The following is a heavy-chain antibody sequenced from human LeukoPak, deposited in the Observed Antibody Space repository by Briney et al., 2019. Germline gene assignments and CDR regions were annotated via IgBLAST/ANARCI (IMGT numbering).Heavy chain of an antibody. CDR3: AKDIGVSGYDY. Sequence: PGRSLRLSCAASGLTFSSYGMHWVRQAPGKGLEWVAVISYDGSNKYYADSVKGRFTISRDNSKNTLYLQMNSLRAEDTAVYYCAKDIGVSGYDYWGQGTLVTVSS. D-gene: IGHD3-22*01. V-gene: IGHV3-30*18. J-gene: IGHJ4*02. CDR2: ISYDGSNK. CDR1: GLTFSSYG.